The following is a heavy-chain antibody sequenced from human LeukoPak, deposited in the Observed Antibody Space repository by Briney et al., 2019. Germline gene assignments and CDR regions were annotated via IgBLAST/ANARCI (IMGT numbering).Heavy chain of an antibody. J-gene: IGHJ4*02. CDR3: AKARLEQWLEEFFDY. D-gene: IGHD6-19*01. V-gene: IGHV3-23*01. Sequence: GGSLRLSCAASGFTLSSYAMSWVRQAPGKGLEWVSAISGSGGSTYYADSVKGRFTISRDNSKNTLYLQMNSLRAEDTAVYYCAKARLEQWLEEFFDYWGQGTLVTVSS. CDR2: ISGSGGST. CDR1: GFTLSSYA.